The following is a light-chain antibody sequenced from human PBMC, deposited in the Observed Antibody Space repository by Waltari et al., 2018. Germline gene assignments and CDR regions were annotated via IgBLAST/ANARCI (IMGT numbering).Light chain of an antibody. CDR2: EAT. CDR1: QSIGSW. Sequence: DIQMTQSPSTLSASLGDSVTITCRASQSIGSWLAWYQQKPGKAPKLLNYEATSLESGVPSRFSASGSGTEFTLTISSLQPDDFATYYCQRYNSYPITFGPGTKVDI. J-gene: IGKJ3*01. CDR3: QRYNSYPIT. V-gene: IGKV1-5*03.